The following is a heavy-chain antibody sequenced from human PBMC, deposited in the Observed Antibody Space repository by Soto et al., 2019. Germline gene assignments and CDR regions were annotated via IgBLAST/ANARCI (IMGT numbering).Heavy chain of an antibody. CDR1: GFTFSSYA. D-gene: IGHD3-9*01. V-gene: IGHV3-30-3*01. CDR2: ISYDGSNK. Sequence: GGSLRLSCAASGFTFSSYAMSWVRQAPGKGLEWVAVISYDGSNKYYADSVKGRFTISRDNSKNTLYLQMNSLRAEDTAVYYCARAARITIFSHAFDIWGQGTMVTVSS. CDR3: ARAARITIFSHAFDI. J-gene: IGHJ3*02.